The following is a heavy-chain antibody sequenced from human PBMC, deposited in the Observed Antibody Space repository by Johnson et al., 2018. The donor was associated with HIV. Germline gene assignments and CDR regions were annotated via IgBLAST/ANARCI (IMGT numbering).Heavy chain of an antibody. CDR1: GMIFSNLW. J-gene: IGHJ3*02. V-gene: IGHV3-15*01. D-gene: IGHD1-26*01. CDR3: STDKGWELPARAAFDI. Sequence: VQLVESGGGLVKPGGSLRISCEASGMIFSNLWFNWVRQAPGKGLEWVGRIRSKSAGGTIEYAAPVKGRFTISRDDSRDTLYLQMNSLKTEDTAVYYCSTDKGWELPARAAFDIWGQGTMVNVSS. CDR2: IRSKSAGGTI.